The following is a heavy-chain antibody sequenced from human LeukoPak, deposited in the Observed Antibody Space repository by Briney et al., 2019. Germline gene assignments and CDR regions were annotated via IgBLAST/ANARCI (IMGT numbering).Heavy chain of an antibody. V-gene: IGHV3-30-3*01. CDR2: ISYDGSTI. J-gene: IGHJ4*02. CDR3: ARDLSERYSIDH. D-gene: IGHD2-15*01. Sequence: GRSLRLSCAASGFTFRSHAMHWVRQAPGKGLEWVAFISYDGSTIYYADSVKGRLYISRDNSKNTLYVQMSSLRPEDTAVYYCARDLSERYSIDHWGQGTLVTVSS. CDR1: GFTFRSHA.